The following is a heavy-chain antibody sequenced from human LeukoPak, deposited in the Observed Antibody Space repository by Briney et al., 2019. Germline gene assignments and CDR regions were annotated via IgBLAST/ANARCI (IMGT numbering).Heavy chain of an antibody. D-gene: IGHD5-12*01. CDR3: ARGAPTTRIGAGRFDY. Sequence: ASVKVSCKAFGYSLTNYYVHWVRQAPGQGLEWMGEINPSGGGTSYAQKFQGRITVTRDKYTDTVYMALSSLRSEDTATYYCARGAPTTRIGAGRFDYWGQGSLLTVAS. CDR2: INPSGGGT. CDR1: GYSLTNYY. J-gene: IGHJ4*02. V-gene: IGHV1-46*01.